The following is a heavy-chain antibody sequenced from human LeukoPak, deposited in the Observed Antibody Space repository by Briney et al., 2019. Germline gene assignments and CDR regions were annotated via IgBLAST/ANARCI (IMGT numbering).Heavy chain of an antibody. CDR1: GFTFSSYW. CDR3: ARDITMVRRVMGY. V-gene: IGHV3-7*01. Sequence: GGSLRLSCAASGFTFSSYWMSWVRQAPGKGLEWVANIKQDGSEKYYVDSVKGRFTISRDNAKNSLYLQMNSLRAEDTAIYYCARDITMVRRVMGYWGQGTLVTVSS. D-gene: IGHD3-10*01. CDR2: IKQDGSEK. J-gene: IGHJ4*02.